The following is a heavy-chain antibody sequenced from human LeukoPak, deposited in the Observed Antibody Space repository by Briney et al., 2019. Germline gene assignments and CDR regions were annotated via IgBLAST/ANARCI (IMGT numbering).Heavy chain of an antibody. CDR3: TRGSYDVLTGYSTLGEY. CDR2: IYYSGST. Sequence: SETLSLTCTDSVGSISSSSYYWGWIRQPPGKGLEWIGNIYYSGSTYYNPSLKTRLTISVATPKTQLSFRLTSVTAANTALYYCTRGSYDVLTGYSTLGEYWGQGTLVTVSS. V-gene: IGHV4-39*01. J-gene: IGHJ1*01. D-gene: IGHD3-9*01. CDR1: VGSISSSSYY.